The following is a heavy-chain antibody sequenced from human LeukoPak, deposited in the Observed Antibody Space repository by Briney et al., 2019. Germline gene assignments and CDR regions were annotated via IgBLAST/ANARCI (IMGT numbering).Heavy chain of an antibody. CDR2: IRGIRVSNAVT. CDR3: ARDTNGDYVGAFDF. Sequence: GGPLRLSCVASGFTFSNDAMTCVRLAPGRGLEWVSSIRGIRVSNAVTCYPDSVRGRFAISRDNSETTLYLQMNHLRAEDTAVYYCARDTNGDYVGAFDFRGRGTLVTVSS. J-gene: IGHJ3*01. CDR1: GFTFSNDA. V-gene: IGHV3-23*01. D-gene: IGHD4-17*01.